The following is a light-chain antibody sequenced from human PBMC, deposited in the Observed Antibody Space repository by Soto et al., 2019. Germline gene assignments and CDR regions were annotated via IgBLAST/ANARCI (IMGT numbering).Light chain of an antibody. J-gene: IGKJ1*01. V-gene: IGKV3-20*01. Sequence: EIVLTQSPGTLSLSPGERATLSCRARQSVSSNYLAWYQQKPGQHPRLLIYDASSRATGIPDRFSGSGSETDFTLTISRLEPEDFAVYYCQQYGSSPWTFGQGTKVEIK. CDR3: QQYGSSPWT. CDR1: QSVSSNY. CDR2: DAS.